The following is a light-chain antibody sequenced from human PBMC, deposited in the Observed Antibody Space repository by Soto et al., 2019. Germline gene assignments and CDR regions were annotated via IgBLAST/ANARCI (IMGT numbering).Light chain of an antibody. CDR2: GAS. V-gene: IGKV3-20*01. CDR1: QSVSSSS. Sequence: EIVLTQSPGTLSLSPGKRATLSCRASQSVSSSSLAWYQQRPGQAPRLLIDGASRRASGIPDRFSGTGTGTDFILTICRLEPEDFAVYYCHQYGSSPWTFGPGTKVEV. CDR3: HQYGSSPWT. J-gene: IGKJ1*01.